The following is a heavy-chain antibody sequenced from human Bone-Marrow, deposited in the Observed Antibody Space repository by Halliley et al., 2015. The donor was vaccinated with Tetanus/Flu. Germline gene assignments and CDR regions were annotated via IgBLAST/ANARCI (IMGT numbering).Heavy chain of an antibody. Sequence: TLSLTCNVSGSTISSSNYHWGWIRQSPGKGLEWIGSVYYDGDTYYNPSLKSRVAISVDTSTNRFSLRLTSVTAADAAVFYCVRHWGSYGYGDILGPFVDWGLGIHVIVS. V-gene: IGHV4-39*01. CDR3: VRHWGSYGYGDILGPFVD. CDR2: VYYDGDT. D-gene: IGHD3-9*01. J-gene: IGHJ4*02. CDR1: GSTISSSNYH.